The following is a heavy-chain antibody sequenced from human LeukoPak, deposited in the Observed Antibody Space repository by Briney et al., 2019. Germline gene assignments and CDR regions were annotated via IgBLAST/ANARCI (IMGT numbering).Heavy chain of an antibody. CDR2: IYYSGST. D-gene: IGHD2-2*01. CDR3: ARYCSSISRPDY. CDR1: GGSISSGGYY. V-gene: IGHV4-31*03. J-gene: IGHJ4*02. Sequence: SETLSLTCTVSGGSISSGGYYWSWIRQHPGKGLEWIGYIYYSGSTYYNPSLKSRVTISVDTSKDQFSLKLSSVTAADTAVYYCARYCSSISRPDYWGQGTLVTVSS.